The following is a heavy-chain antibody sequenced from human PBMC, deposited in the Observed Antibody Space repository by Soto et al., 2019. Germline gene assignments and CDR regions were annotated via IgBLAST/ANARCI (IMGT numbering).Heavy chain of an antibody. J-gene: IGHJ6*03. CDR3: ARAVEYYYHYYMDV. CDR1: GFTVSSNY. CDR2: IYSGGST. Sequence: GRSLRLSCAASGFTVSSNYMSWVRQAPGKGLEWVSVIYSGGSTYYADSVKGRFTISRDNSKNTLYLQMNSLRAEDTAVYYCARAVEYYYHYYMDVWGKGTTVTVSS. V-gene: IGHV3-66*01.